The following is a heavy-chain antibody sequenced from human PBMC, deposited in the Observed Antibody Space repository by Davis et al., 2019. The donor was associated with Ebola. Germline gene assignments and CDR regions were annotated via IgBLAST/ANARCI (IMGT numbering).Heavy chain of an antibody. CDR3: AKDRRQYDYYYGMDV. D-gene: IGHD2/OR15-2a*01. J-gene: IGHJ6*02. CDR1: GFMFSDYY. CDR2: IKQDGSEK. Sequence: PGGSLRLSCVTSGFMFSDYYMSWVRQAPGKGLEWVANIKQDGSEKYYVNSVKGRFTISRDNAKNSLYLQMNSLRPEDTGFYYCAKDRRQYDYYYGMDVWGQGTTVTVSS. V-gene: IGHV3-7*03.